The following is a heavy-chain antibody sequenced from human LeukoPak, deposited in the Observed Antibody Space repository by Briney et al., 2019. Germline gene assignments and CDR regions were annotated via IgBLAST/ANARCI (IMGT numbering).Heavy chain of an antibody. J-gene: IGHJ4*02. CDR1: GYTFTSYG. V-gene: IGHV1-18*01. Sequence: ASVKVSCKASGYTFTSYGISWVRQAPGQGLEWMGWISGNNGNTNYAQKFQGRVTMTTDTSTSTAYMEMRSPRSDDTAVYYCARDFFHGHCAGLSCFLLDYWGQGSLVTVSS. CDR2: ISGNNGNT. CDR3: ARDFFHGHCAGLSCFLLDY. D-gene: IGHD2-15*01.